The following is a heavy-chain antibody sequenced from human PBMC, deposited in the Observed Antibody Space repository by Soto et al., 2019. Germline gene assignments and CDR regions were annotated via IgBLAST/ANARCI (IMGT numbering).Heavy chain of an antibody. CDR3: ASNLDYDILTGYKPYYYYGMDV. CDR1: GYTFTSYA. D-gene: IGHD3-9*01. CDR2: INAGNGNT. J-gene: IGHJ6*02. Sequence: ASVKVSCKASGYTFTSYAMHWVRQAPGQRLEWMGWINAGNGNTKYSQKFQGSVTITRDTSASTAYMELSSLRSEDTAVYYCASNLDYDILTGYKPYYYYGMDVWGQGTTVTVSS. V-gene: IGHV1-3*01.